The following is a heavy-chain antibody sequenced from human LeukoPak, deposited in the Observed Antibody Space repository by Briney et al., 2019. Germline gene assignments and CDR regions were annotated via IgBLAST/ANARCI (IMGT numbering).Heavy chain of an antibody. J-gene: IGHJ4*02. CDR3: AKGSSAWNEVFHFDY. V-gene: IGHV3-21*04. CDR2: ISSSSSYI. CDR1: GFTFSSYS. D-gene: IGHD6-19*01. Sequence: GGSLRLSCAASGFTFSSYSMNWVRQAPGKGLEWVSSISSSSSYIYYADSVKGRFTISRDNAKNSLYLQMNSLRAEDMALYYCAKGSSAWNEVFHFDYWGQGTLITVSS.